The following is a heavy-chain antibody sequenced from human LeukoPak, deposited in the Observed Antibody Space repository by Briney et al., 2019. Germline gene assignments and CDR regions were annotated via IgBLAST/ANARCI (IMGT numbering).Heavy chain of an antibody. V-gene: IGHV3-30-3*01. CDR2: ISYDGSNK. J-gene: IGHJ6*03. CDR1: GFTFSSYA. Sequence: GGSLRLSCAASGFTFSSYAMHWVRQASGKGLEWVAVISYDGSNKYYADSVKGRFTISRDNSKNTLYLQMNSLRAEDTAVYYCARMPSGSYYNYYYYMDVWGKGTTVTVS. CDR3: ARMPSGSYYNYYYYMDV. D-gene: IGHD1-26*01.